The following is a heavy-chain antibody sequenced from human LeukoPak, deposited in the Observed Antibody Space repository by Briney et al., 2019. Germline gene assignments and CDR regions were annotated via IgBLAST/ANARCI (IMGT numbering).Heavy chain of an antibody. CDR3: AKEPRHCGGDCFSLLDY. Sequence: GGSLRLSCAASGFTFSSYSMSWVRQAPGKGLEWVPLISGSGGRTYYADSVKGRFTISRDNSKNTLYLQMNSLRAEDTAVFSCAKEPRHCGGDCFSLLDYWGQGTLVTVSS. V-gene: IGHV3-23*01. CDR1: GFTFSSYS. CDR2: ISGSGGRT. D-gene: IGHD2-21*02. J-gene: IGHJ4*02.